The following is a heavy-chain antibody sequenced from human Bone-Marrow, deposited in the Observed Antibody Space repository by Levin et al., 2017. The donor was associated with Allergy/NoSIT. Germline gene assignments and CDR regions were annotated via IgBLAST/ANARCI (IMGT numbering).Heavy chain of an antibody. Sequence: SCDVSGGSVTSGAYSWIWIRQPPGQGLEWIGDLYHTGTTNYNPSLESRVTMSSDKSKNQFSLELRSVTAADTAIYYCVRGESRGYYYIDWGQGTLVTVSS. CDR1: GGSVTSGAYS. CDR2: LYHTGTT. D-gene: IGHD3-22*01. CDR3: VRGESRGYYYID. J-gene: IGHJ4*02. V-gene: IGHV4-30-2*01.